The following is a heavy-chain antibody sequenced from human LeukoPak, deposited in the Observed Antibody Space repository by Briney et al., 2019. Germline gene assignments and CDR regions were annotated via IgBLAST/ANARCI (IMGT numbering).Heavy chain of an antibody. D-gene: IGHD5-24*01. V-gene: IGHV1-46*01. CDR3: ARDNSVRDEAWWLNP. J-gene: IGHJ5*02. Sequence: ASVKVSCKASGYTFTGYYMHWVRQAPGQGLEWMGIINPSGGSTSYAQKFQGRVTMTRDMSTSTVYMELSSLRSEDTAVYYCARDNSVRDEAWWLNPWGQGTLVTVSS. CDR2: INPSGGST. CDR1: GYTFTGYY.